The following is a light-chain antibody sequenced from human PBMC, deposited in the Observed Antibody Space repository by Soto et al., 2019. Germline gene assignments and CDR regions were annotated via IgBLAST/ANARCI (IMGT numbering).Light chain of an antibody. J-gene: IGKJ5*01. CDR1: QSVSTD. CDR3: QQYNNWPPIT. V-gene: IGKV3-15*01. Sequence: EIVLKQSPGALSLSPGERATLSCRAVQSVSTDYLAWCQQKPGQAPRLLIYGASTRATGIPARFSGSGSGTEFTLTISSLQSEDFAVYYCQQYNNWPPITFGQGTRLEI. CDR2: GAS.